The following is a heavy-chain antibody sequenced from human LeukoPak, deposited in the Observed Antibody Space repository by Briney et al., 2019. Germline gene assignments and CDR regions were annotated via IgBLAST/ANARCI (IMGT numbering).Heavy chain of an antibody. Sequence: GRALRLSCAASGFTFSYYTMHWVRQAPGKGLEWVAVISYDGSNEYYADSVKGRFTISRDNSKNTLYLQMNSLRVEDTAVYYCARVLNYYDSSGYYFSYWGQGTLVTVSS. CDR3: ARVLNYYDSSGYYFSY. CDR1: GFTFSYYT. J-gene: IGHJ4*02. D-gene: IGHD3-22*01. V-gene: IGHV3-30-3*01. CDR2: ISYDGSNE.